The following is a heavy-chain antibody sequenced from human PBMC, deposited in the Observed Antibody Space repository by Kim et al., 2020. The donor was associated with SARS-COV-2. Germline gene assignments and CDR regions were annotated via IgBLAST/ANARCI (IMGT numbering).Heavy chain of an antibody. CDR2: IYNSVST. Sequence: SETLSLTCTVSGGSINNYYWSWIRQPPGKGLEWIGYIYNSVSTSYNSSLKSPVTISVDTSKNQFSLKLSSVTAADTAVYYCARATGGYAYLFDYWGQGTL. V-gene: IGHV4-59*01. J-gene: IGHJ4*02. CDR3: ARATGGYAYLFDY. CDR1: GGSINNYY. D-gene: IGHD5-12*01.